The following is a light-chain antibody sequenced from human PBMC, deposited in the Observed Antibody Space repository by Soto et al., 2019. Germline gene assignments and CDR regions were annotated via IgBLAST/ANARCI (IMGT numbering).Light chain of an antibody. CDR3: QQYGSSPLA. Sequence: EIVLTQSPGTLSLSPGERATLSCRASQSVSSSYLAWYQQKPGQAPRLLIYGASSRATGIPDRFIVSGSGTDFSLTISRLEPEDFAVYYWQQYGSSPLAFGGGTKVEIK. CDR1: QSVSSSY. CDR2: GAS. V-gene: IGKV3-20*01. J-gene: IGKJ4*01.